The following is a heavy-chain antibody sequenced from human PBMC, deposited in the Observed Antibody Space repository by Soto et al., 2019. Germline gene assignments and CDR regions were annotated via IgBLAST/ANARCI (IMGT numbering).Heavy chain of an antibody. J-gene: IGHJ6*02. V-gene: IGHV1-69*13. CDR3: ARLSLNSSSQKDYYYGMDV. Sequence: SVKVSCKASGGTFSSYAISWVRQAPGQGLEWMGGIIPIFGTANYAQKFQGRVTITADESTSTAYMELSSLRSEDTAVYYCARLSLNSSSQKDYYYGMDVWGQGTTVTVSS. CDR1: GGTFSSYA. CDR2: IIPIFGTA. D-gene: IGHD6-13*01.